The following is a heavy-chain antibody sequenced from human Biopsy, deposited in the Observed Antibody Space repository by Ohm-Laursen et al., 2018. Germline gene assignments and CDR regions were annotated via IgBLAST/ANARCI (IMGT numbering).Heavy chain of an antibody. V-gene: IGHV4-59*01. CDR3: ARDRGYYSDRTVPGYFDL. D-gene: IGHD3-22*01. J-gene: IGHJ2*01. CDR1: GDSISSYY. CDR2: VYCTGST. Sequence: SDTLSLTCTVSGDSISSYYWSWIRQPPGKGLEWIGYVYCTGSTDYNPSLQSRVTISVDTSKNHFSLRLRSVTPADTAIYCARDRGYYSDRTVPGYFDLWGRGTLVTVSS.